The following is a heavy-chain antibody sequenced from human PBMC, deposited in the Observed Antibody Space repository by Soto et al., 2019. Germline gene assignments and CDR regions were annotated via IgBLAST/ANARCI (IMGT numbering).Heavy chain of an antibody. CDR1: GGTFDSYA. CDR2: ITPIFRAA. CDR3: AIYPRIHLIPSYTRLAV. D-gene: IGHD3-16*01. J-gene: IGHJ6*02. Sequence: GASVKVSCKALGGTFDSYAVSWVRQAPGQGLEWVGGITPIFRAADYAQKFQGRITITADLSTSTSYMELSSLTSDDTGVYYCAIYPRIHLIPSYTRLAVSSQGTTLTISS. V-gene: IGHV1-69*13.